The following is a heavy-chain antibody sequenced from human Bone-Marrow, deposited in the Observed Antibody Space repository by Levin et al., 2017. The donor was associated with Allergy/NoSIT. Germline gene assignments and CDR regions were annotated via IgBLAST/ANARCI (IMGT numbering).Heavy chain of an antibody. J-gene: IGHJ6*03. CDR3: ARDRVYCTSVECSPPPLGV. CDR2: ISHDGSES. CDR1: GFTFDYYG. D-gene: IGHD5/OR15-5a*01. Sequence: QPGGSLRLSCAASGFTFDYYGMHWVRQAPGKGLEWVAVISHDGSESYYVDSVKGRFTISRDNPGNTLYLHMSSLRPEDTAVYYCARDRVYCTSVECSPPPLGVWGRGTTVTVSS. V-gene: IGHV3-30*03.